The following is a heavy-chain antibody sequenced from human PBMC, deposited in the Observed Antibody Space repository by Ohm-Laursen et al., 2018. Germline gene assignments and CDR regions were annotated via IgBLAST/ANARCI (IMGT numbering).Heavy chain of an antibody. CDR1: GFTFSSYG. J-gene: IGHJ4*02. CDR2: ISYDGSNK. D-gene: IGHD3-10*01. V-gene: IGHV3-30*03. Sequence: SLRLSCTASGFTFSSYGMHWVRQAPGKGLEWVAVISYDGSNKYYADSVKGRFTISRDNSKNTLYLQMNSLRAEDTAAYYCARGRSLLLWFGESVYYFGYWGQGTLVTVSS. CDR3: ARGRSLLLWFGESVYYFGY.